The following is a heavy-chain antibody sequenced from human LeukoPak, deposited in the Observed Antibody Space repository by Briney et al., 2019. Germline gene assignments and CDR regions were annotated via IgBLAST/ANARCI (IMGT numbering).Heavy chain of an antibody. V-gene: IGHV4-59*08. CDR1: GGSISSNH. Sequence: SETLSLTCTVSGGSISSNHWNWIRQPPGKGLEWIGCIYYSGSTYYNPSLKSRVTISVDMSKSQFSLRLTSVTAADTAVYYCARLSNPWLPLDYWGQGTLVTVSS. CDR2: IYYSGST. D-gene: IGHD4-11*01. CDR3: ARLSNPWLPLDY. J-gene: IGHJ4*02.